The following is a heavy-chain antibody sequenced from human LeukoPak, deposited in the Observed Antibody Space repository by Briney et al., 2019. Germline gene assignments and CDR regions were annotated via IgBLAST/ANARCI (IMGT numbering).Heavy chain of an antibody. CDR2: INPNSGGT. CDR3: ARESYRESPGY. Sequence: ASVKVSSKASGYTFTGYYMHWVRQAPGQGLEWMGWINPNSGGTNYAQKFQGRVTMTRGTSISTAYMELSRLRSDDTAVYYCARESYRESPGYWGQGTLVTVSS. D-gene: IGHD3-16*02. CDR1: GYTFTGYY. J-gene: IGHJ4*02. V-gene: IGHV1-2*02.